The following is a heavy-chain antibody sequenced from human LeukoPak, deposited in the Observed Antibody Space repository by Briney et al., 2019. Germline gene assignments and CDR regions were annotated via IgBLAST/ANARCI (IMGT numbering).Heavy chain of an antibody. J-gene: IGHJ4*02. Sequence: SETLSLTCTVSGGSISSSSYYWGWIRQPPGKGLEWIGSIYYSGSTYYNPSLKSRVTISVDTSKNQFSLKLSSVTAADTAVYYCARGRSGYALYYFDYWGQGTLVTVSS. D-gene: IGHD5-12*01. CDR3: ARGRSGYALYYFDY. V-gene: IGHV4-39*07. CDR2: IYYSGST. CDR1: GGSISSSSYY.